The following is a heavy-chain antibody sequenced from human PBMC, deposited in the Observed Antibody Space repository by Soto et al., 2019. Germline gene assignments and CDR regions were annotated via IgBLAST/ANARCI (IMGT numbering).Heavy chain of an antibody. CDR2: ISGSGGST. D-gene: IGHD3-22*01. CDR3: ATSYDSSGRVYDY. Sequence: LRLSCAVSGFTFSSYAMSWVRQAPGKGLEWVSAISGSGGSTYYADSVKGRFTISRDNSKNTLYLQMNSLRAEDTAVYYCATSYDSSGRVYDYWGQGTLVTVSS. CDR1: GFTFSSYA. J-gene: IGHJ4*02. V-gene: IGHV3-23*01.